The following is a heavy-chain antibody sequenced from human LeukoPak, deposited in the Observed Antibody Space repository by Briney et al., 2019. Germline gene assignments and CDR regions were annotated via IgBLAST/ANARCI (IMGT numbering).Heavy chain of an antibody. V-gene: IGHV4-59*01. CDR3: ARAGSSWYYYYYGMDV. D-gene: IGHD6-13*01. J-gene: IGHJ6*02. CDR1: GGSISSYY. Sequence: SETLSLTCTVSGGSISSYYWSWIRQPPGKGLERIGYIYYSGSTNYNPSLKSRVTISVDTSKNQFSLKLSSVTAADTAVYYCARAGSSWYYYYYGMDVWGQGTTVTVSS. CDR2: IYYSGST.